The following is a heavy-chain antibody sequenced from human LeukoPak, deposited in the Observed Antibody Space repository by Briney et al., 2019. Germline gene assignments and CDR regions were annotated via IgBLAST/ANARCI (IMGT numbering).Heavy chain of an antibody. CDR1: GYTLTELS. J-gene: IGHJ4*02. D-gene: IGHD5-18*01. CDR3: ATGSYGYFVLTY. V-gene: IGHV1-24*01. CDR2: FDPEDGET. Sequence: ASVKVSCKVSGYTLTELSMHWVRQSAGKGLEWMGGFDPEDGETIYSHKFHGRVTMTEDTATDTAYTELSSLRSEVTNVDYCATGSYGYFVLTYWGQGTLVTVFS.